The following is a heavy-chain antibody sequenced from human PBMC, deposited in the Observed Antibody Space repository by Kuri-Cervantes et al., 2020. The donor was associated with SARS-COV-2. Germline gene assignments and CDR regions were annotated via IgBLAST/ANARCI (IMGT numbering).Heavy chain of an antibody. J-gene: IGHJ6*03. V-gene: IGHV1-2*02. Sequence: ASVKVSCKASGYTFTDYYMHWVRQAPGQGLEWMGVDGMSANSGGTNYAQKFQGRVTMTRDTSISTAYMELSSLRSEDTAVYYCARGLWGGGKSYYYMDVWGEGTTVTVSS. D-gene: IGHD7-27*01. CDR3: ARGLWGGGKSYYYMDV. CDR1: GYTFTDYY. CDR2: MSANSGGT.